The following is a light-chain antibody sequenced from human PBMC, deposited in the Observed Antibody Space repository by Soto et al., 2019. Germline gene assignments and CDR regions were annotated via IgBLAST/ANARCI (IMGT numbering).Light chain of an antibody. Sequence: DIQMTQSPSSLSASVGDRVTITCQASQDISNYLNWYQQKLGKAPKLLIYAASNLETGVPSRFSGSGSGTDFTFTISSLQPEDFATYYCQQYDNLPLTFCGGTRVEIK. CDR1: QDISNY. J-gene: IGKJ4*01. V-gene: IGKV1-33*01. CDR3: QQYDNLPLT. CDR2: AAS.